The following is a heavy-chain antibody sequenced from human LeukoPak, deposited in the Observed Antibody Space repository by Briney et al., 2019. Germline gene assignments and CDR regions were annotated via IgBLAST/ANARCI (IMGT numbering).Heavy chain of an antibody. V-gene: IGHV4-34*01. D-gene: IGHD3-22*01. CDR1: GFTFSDHY. CDR3: ARGRQTYYYDSSGYYFDY. Sequence: GSLRLSCAASGFTFSDHYMDWVRQAPGKGLEWVGEIYHSGSTNYNPSLKSRVTISVDKSKNQFSLKLSSVTAADTAVYYCARGRQTYYYDSSGYYFDYWGQGTLVTVSS. J-gene: IGHJ4*02. CDR2: IYHSGST.